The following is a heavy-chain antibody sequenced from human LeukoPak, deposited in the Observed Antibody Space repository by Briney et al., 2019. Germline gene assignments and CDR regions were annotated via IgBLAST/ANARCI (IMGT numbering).Heavy chain of an antibody. V-gene: IGHV3-23*01. J-gene: IGHJ4*02. Sequence: PGWSLRLSCAASGFTFSSYAMSWVRQAPGKGLEWVSAISGSGGSTYYADSVKGRFTISRDNSKNSLYLQMNSLRAEDTAVYYCARHFWSGYYPDYWGQGTLVTVSS. CDR1: GFTFSSYA. CDR2: ISGSGGST. CDR3: ARHFWSGYYPDY. D-gene: IGHD3-3*02.